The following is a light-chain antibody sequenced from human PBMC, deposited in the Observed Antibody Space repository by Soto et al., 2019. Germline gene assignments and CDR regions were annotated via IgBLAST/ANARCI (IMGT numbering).Light chain of an antibody. J-gene: IGKJ1*01. CDR3: QQYNSYWT. CDR2: KAS. V-gene: IGKV1-5*03. Sequence: DIQMTQSPSTLSASVGYRFTITCRASRYISTWLAWYQQKPGKAPKLLIYKASSLESGVPSRFSGSGSGTEFTLTISSLQPDDFATYYCQQYNSYWTFGQGTTVDIK. CDR1: RYISTW.